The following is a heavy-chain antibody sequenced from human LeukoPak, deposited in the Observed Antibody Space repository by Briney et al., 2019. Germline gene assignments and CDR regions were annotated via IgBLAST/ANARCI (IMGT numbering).Heavy chain of an antibody. CDR1: NGSFSGYY. CDR2: VTPGGNT. Sequence: SETLSLTCAVYNGSFSGYYWSWIRQSLGKGLEWIGEVTPGGNTNYNPSLRSRVTISLDTSKNHFSLNLRSVTAADTAVYNCARAAWNGGGGFDPWGQGTLVTVSS. J-gene: IGHJ5*02. CDR3: ARAAWNGGGGFDP. V-gene: IGHV4-34*01. D-gene: IGHD2-8*01.